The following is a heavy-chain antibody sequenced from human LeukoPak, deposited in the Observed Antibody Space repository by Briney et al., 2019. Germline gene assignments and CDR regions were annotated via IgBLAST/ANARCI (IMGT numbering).Heavy chain of an antibody. CDR3: ARDQEYCFDY. CDR2: ISSSSSYI. CDR1: GFTFSSYS. J-gene: IGHJ4*02. Sequence: PGGSLRLSCAASGFTFSSYSTNWVRQAPGKGLEWVSSISSSSSYIYYADSVKGRFTIPRDNAKNSLYLQMNSLRAEDTAVYYCARDQEYCFDYWGQGTLVTVSS. V-gene: IGHV3-21*01.